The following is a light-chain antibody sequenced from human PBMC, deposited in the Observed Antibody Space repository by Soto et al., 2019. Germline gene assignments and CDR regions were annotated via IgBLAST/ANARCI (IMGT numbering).Light chain of an antibody. CDR3: QQSNIIPWT. J-gene: IGKJ1*01. CDR2: AAS. CDR1: QSIHRY. V-gene: IGKV1-39*01. Sequence: DIQMTQSPSSLSASVGDRLTITCRASQSIHRYLNWYQQKLGKAPKVLIYAASNVQSGVPSRFSGSGFGTDFTLTISSLQPEDLGTYYCQQSNIIPWTFGQGTKVEIK.